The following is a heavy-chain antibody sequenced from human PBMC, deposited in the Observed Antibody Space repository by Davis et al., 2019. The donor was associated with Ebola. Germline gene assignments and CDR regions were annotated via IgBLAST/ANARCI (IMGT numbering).Heavy chain of an antibody. V-gene: IGHV3-74*01. CDR3: ARHWDEGDD. CDR2: ISGDGSKI. D-gene: IGHD1-26*01. CDR1: GFTFSDYW. Sequence: GESLKISCAASGFTFSDYWMYWVRQAPGEGLVWVSRISGDGSKINYADSVKGRFTISRDNAKNSLFLQLNSLRAEDTAVYYCARHWDEGDDWGQGTLVTVSS. J-gene: IGHJ4*02.